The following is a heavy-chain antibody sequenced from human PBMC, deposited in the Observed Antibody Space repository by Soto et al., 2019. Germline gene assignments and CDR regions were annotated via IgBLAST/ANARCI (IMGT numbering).Heavy chain of an antibody. J-gene: IGHJ6*03. CDR2: ISGSGGST. CDR1: GFTFSSYA. V-gene: IGHV3-23*01. CDR3: AKSPASYNYYYYMDV. Sequence: EVQLLESGGGLVQPGGSLRLSCAASGFTFSSYAMSWVRQAPGKGLEWVSGISGSGGSTYYADSVKGRFTISRDNSKNTLYLQMNSLRAEDTAVYYCAKSPASYNYYYYMDVWGKGTTVTVSS.